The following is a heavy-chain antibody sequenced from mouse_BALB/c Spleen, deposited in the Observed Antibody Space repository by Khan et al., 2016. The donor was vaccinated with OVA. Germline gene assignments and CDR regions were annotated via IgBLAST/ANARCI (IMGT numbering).Heavy chain of an antibody. CDR2: IWRDGNT. V-gene: IGHV2-3*01. J-gene: IGHJ4*01. CDR1: GFSLTSYG. Sequence: QVQLKESGPGLVAPSQSLSITCTVSGFSLTSYGVSWVRQPPGKGLEWLGVIWRDGNTNFYSALRSRLSTSKDNSKSQVFLKLHSLQTDDTATCYCAKDRGYYAVDYWGQGTSVTVSA. CDR3: AKDRGYYAVDY.